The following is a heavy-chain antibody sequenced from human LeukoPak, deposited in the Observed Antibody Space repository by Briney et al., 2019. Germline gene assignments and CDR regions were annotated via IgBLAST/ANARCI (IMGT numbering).Heavy chain of an antibody. D-gene: IGHD1-1*01. J-gene: IGHJ4*02. CDR2: IYTSGST. CDR3: ARQLEPTYYFDY. V-gene: IGHV4-4*09. Sequence: SETLSLTCTVSGVSISSYYWSWIRPPPGKGLEWIGYIYTSGSTNYNPSLKSRVTISVDTSKNQFSLKLSSVTAADTAVYYCARQLEPTYYFDYWGQGTLVTVSS. CDR1: GVSISSYY.